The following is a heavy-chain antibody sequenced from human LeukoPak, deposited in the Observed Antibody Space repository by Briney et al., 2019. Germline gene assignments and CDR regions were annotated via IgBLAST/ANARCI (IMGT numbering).Heavy chain of an antibody. Sequence: GRSLRLSCAASGFTFSNYGMHWVRQAPGKGLDWVAVISFDGSDKRYPDSVKGRFSISRDNSKNTLDLQMNSLRVEDTGVYYYAKDLREYSSVGGLIDYWGQGILVTVSS. D-gene: IGHD5-18*01. CDR1: GFTFSNYG. J-gene: IGHJ4*02. V-gene: IGHV3-30*18. CDR3: AKDLREYSSVGGLIDY. CDR2: ISFDGSDK.